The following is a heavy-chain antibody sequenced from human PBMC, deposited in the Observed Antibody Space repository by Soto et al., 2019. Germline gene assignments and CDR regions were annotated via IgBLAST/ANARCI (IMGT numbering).Heavy chain of an antibody. Sequence: ASVKVSCKASGYTFTSYDINWVRQATGQGLEWMGWMNPNSGNTGYAQKFQGRVTMTRNTSISTAYMELSSLRSEDTAVYYCARGFFVNSIFGVVIIGRPLWYGMDVWGQGTTVTVSS. V-gene: IGHV1-8*01. D-gene: IGHD3-3*01. CDR1: GYTFTSYD. CDR2: MNPNSGNT. CDR3: ARGFFVNSIFGVVIIGRPLWYGMDV. J-gene: IGHJ6*02.